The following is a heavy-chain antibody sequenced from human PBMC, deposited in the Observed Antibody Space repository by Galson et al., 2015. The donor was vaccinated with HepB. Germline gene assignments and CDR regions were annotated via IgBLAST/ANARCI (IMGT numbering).Heavy chain of an antibody. V-gene: IGHV5-10-1*01. CDR1: GYSFTSYW. J-gene: IGHJ4*02. Sequence: QSGAEVKKPGESLRISCKGSGYSFTSYWISWVRQMPGKGLEWMGRIDPSDSYTNYSPSFQGHVTISADKSISTAYLQWSSPKASDTAMYYCARLNYDILTGYLYFDYWGQGTLVTVSS. CDR2: IDPSDSYT. CDR3: ARLNYDILTGYLYFDY. D-gene: IGHD3-9*01.